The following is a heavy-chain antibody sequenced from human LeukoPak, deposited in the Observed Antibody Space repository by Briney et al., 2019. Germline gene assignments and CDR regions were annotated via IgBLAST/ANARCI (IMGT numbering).Heavy chain of an antibody. CDR3: ATSPPDYDILTGSTYYFDY. CDR1: GFTFDDYA. CDR2: ISWNSGSI. V-gene: IGHV3-9*01. D-gene: IGHD3-9*01. Sequence: GGSLRLSCAASGFTFDDYAMHWVRQAPGKGLEWVSGISWNSGSIGYADSVKGRFTISRDNAKNSLHLQMNSLRAEDTALYYCATSPPDYDILTGSTYYFDYWGQGTLVTVSS. J-gene: IGHJ4*02.